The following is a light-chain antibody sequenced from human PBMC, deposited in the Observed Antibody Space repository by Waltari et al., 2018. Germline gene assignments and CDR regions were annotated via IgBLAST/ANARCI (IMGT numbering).Light chain of an antibody. CDR1: QSIGSD. CDR3: HQRSDWPLT. J-gene: IGKJ4*01. CDR2: GAS. V-gene: IGKV3-11*01. Sequence: IVLTQSPVTLSWSPGERATLSCRASQSIGSDRAWYRQKPGQPPRLLIFGASERATGIPARISGSGSGTDFTLTISSLDPEDFAVYYCHQRSDWPLTFGGGTRVEIK.